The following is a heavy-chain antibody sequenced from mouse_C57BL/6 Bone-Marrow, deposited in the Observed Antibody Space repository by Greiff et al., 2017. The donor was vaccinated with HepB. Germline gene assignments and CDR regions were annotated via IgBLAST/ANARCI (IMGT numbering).Heavy chain of an antibody. Sequence: EVQLVESGGGLVQPKGSLKLSCAASGFSFNTYAMNWVRQAPGKGLEWVARIRSKSNNYATYYADSVKDRFTISRDDSESMLYLQMNNLKTEDTAMYYCVRHGGRGPYFDYWGQGTTLTVSS. CDR1: GFSFNTYA. CDR3: VRHGGRGPYFDY. CDR2: IRSKSNNYAT. V-gene: IGHV10-1*01. J-gene: IGHJ2*01. D-gene: IGHD3-3*01.